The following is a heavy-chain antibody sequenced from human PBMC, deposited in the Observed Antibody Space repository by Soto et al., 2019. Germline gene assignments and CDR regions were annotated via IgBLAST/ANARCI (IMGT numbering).Heavy chain of an antibody. J-gene: IGHJ6*02. V-gene: IGHV3-30-3*01. CDR2: ISYDGINK. Sequence: QVQVVESGGGVVQPGRSLRLSCAASGFTFSSHAMHWVRQAPGKGLEWVALISYDGINKYCADSVKGRFTISRDNSKNTVYLQMNSLRVEDTAVYFCARPTTDYYYYGMDVWDQGTTVTVSS. CDR1: GFTFSSHA. D-gene: IGHD4-4*01. CDR3: ARPTTDYYYYGMDV.